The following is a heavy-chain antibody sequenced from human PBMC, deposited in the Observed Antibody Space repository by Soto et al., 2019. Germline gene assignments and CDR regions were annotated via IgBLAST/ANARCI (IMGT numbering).Heavy chain of an antibody. CDR1: GFTFSSYA. D-gene: IGHD3-22*01. V-gene: IGHV3-30-3*01. CDR2: ISYDGSNK. Sequence: QVQLVESGGGVVQPGRSLRLSCAASGFTFSSYAMHWVRQAPGKGLEWVAVISYDGSNKYYADSVKGRFTISRDNSKNTLYLQMNSLRAEDTAVYYCARDPYYDSSGYYYSYYYYGMDVWGQGTTVTVSS. CDR3: ARDPYYDSSGYYYSYYYYGMDV. J-gene: IGHJ6*02.